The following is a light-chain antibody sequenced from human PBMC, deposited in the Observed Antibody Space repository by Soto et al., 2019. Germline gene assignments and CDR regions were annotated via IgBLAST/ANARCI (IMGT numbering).Light chain of an antibody. CDR2: AAS. CDR1: QTIIGY. V-gene: IGKV1-39*01. CDR3: QQSYSKPPT. Sequence: DIQMTQSLSSLSASIGDSVTITCRASQTIIGYLNWYQQKPGKAPKLLIYAASRLQSGVPSRFSGSGSGTDFTLTISSLQREDFATYYCQQSYSKPPTFGQGTKVDIK. J-gene: IGKJ1*01.